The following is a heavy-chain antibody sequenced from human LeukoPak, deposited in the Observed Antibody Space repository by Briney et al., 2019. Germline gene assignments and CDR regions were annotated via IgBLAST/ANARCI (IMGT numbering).Heavy chain of an antibody. CDR2: ISSSSSYI. D-gene: IGHD4-17*01. Sequence: GGSLRLSCAASGFTFSSYAVNWVRQAPGKGLEWVSSISSSSSYIYYADSVKGRFTISRDNAKNSLYLQMNSLRAEDTAVYYCARVHGDYVPDYWGQGTLVTVSS. V-gene: IGHV3-21*01. CDR3: ARVHGDYVPDY. J-gene: IGHJ4*02. CDR1: GFTFSSYA.